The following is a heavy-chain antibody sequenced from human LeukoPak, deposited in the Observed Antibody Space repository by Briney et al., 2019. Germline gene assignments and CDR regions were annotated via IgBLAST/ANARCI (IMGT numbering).Heavy chain of an antibody. CDR3: ARDPGYYYGYDY. CDR1: GFSVSSNY. Sequence: GGSLRLSCAASGFSVSSNYMSWVRQAPGKGLEWVSVIYSDGSTYYADSVKGRFTISRDNSKNTLYLQMNGLRAEDTAVYYCARDPGYYYGYDYWGQGTLVTVSS. CDR2: IYSDGST. J-gene: IGHJ4*02. D-gene: IGHD3-10*01. V-gene: IGHV3-53*01.